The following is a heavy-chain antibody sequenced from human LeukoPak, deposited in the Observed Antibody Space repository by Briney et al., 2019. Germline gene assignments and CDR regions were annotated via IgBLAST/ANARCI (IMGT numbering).Heavy chain of an antibody. J-gene: IGHJ6*03. CDR3: ARGIEGTEGYYYYYYMDV. Sequence: PSETLSLTCAVYGGSFSGYYWSWIRQPPGKGLEWIGYIYYSGSTNYNPSLKSRVTISVDTSKNQFSLKLSSVTAADTAVYYCARGIEGTEGYYYYYYMDVWGKGTTVTISS. CDR1: GGSFSGYY. D-gene: IGHD1-7*01. V-gene: IGHV4-59*01. CDR2: IYYSGST.